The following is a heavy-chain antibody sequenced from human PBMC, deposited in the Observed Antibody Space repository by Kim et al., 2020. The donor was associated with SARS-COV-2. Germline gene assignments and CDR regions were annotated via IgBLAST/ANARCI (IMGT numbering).Heavy chain of an antibody. Sequence: KSRVTISVDTSKNQFSLKLSSVTAADTAVYYCARGAGRDGYNYRYYFDYWGQGTLVTVSS. D-gene: IGHD1-1*01. V-gene: IGHV4-34*01. CDR3: ARGAGRDGYNYRYYFDY. J-gene: IGHJ4*02.